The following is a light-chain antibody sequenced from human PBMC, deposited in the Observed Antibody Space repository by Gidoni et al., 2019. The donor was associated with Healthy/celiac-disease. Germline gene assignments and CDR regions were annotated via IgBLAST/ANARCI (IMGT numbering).Light chain of an antibody. CDR1: KLGDKY. CDR3: QAWDSSTFVL. Sequence: SYELTQPPSLSVSPGQTASITCSGDKLGDKYACWYQQKPGQSPVLVIYQDSKRPSGIPERFSGSNSGNTATLTISGTQAMDEADYYCQAWDSSTFVLFGGGTKLTVL. CDR2: QDS. V-gene: IGLV3-1*01. J-gene: IGLJ2*01.